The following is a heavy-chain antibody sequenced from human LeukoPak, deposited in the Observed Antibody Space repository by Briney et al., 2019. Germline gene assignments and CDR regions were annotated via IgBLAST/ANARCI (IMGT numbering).Heavy chain of an antibody. V-gene: IGHV4-34*01. J-gene: IGHJ3*02. CDR2: INHSGST. CDR1: GGSFSGYY. CDR3: ARELGGIDAFDI. D-gene: IGHD1-26*01. Sequence: SETLSLTCAVYGGSFSGYYWSWIRQPPGKGLEWIGEINHSGSTNCNPSLKSRVTISVDTSKNQFSPKLSSMTAADTAVYYCARELGGIDAFDIWGQGTMVTVSS.